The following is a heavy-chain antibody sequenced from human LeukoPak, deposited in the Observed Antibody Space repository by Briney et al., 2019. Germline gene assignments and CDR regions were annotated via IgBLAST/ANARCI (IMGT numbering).Heavy chain of an antibody. J-gene: IGHJ6*03. CDR1: GGSFSGYY. D-gene: IGHD3-3*01. CDR3: ARGKRQITIFGVGNRYMDV. V-gene: IGHV4-34*01. Sequence: SETLSLTCAVYGGSFSGYYWSWIRQPPGKGLEWIGEINHSGSTNYNPSLKSRVTISVDTSKNQFSLKLSSVTAADTAVYYCARGKRQITIFGVGNRYMDVWGKGTTVTVSS. CDR2: INHSGST.